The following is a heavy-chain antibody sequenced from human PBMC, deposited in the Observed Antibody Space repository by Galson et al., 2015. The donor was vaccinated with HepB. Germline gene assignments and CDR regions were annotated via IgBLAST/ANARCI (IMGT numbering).Heavy chain of an antibody. CDR2: IWYDGINK. CDR1: GFNFSSYG. CDR3: ARYLFGDYVSGY. D-gene: IGHD4-17*01. Sequence: SLRLSCAASGFNFSSYGMQWVRQAPGKGLEWVAVIWYDGINKDYADSVKGRFTISRDNSKNTLYLQMNSLRVEDTAVYYCARYLFGDYVSGYWGQGTLVTVSS. V-gene: IGHV3-33*01. J-gene: IGHJ4*02.